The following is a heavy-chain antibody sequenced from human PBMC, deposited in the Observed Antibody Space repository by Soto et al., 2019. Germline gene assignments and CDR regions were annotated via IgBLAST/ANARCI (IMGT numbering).Heavy chain of an antibody. V-gene: IGHV3-30*04. CDR2: ISYDGSNK. D-gene: IGHD3-10*01. J-gene: IGHJ6*02. CDR3: AKVSSYGSGSYYYYYYYGMDV. Sequence: GGSLRLSCAASGFTFSSYAMHWVRQAPGKGLEWVAVISYDGSNKYYADSVKGRFTISRDNSKNTLYLQMNSLRAEDTAVYYCAKVSSYGSGSYYYYYYYGMDVWGQGTTVTVSS. CDR1: GFTFSSYA.